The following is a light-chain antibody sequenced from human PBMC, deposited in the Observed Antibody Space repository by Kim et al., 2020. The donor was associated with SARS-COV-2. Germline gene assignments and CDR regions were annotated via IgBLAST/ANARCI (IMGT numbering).Light chain of an antibody. V-gene: IGKV1-39*01. CDR2: AAS. CDR3: QQSYRPPFT. Sequence: IQMTESPSSLSASVGDRVTITCRASQSISSYLNWYQQKPGKAPKLLIYAASSLQSGAPSRFSGSGSGTDFTLTISSLQPDDYATYFRQQSYRPPFTFGGGTKVDIK. CDR1: QSISSY. J-gene: IGKJ4*01.